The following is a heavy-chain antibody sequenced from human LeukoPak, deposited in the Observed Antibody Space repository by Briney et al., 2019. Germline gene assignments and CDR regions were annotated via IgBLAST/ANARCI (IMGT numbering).Heavy chain of an antibody. CDR2: INSGGSST. D-gene: IGHD2-2*01. Sequence: GGSLRLSGAASGFSVSSYLMHWVRQPPGKGLVWVSRINSGGSSTYYADSVKGRFTISRDNAKNTVYLEINSLRAEDTAIYYCTRGGSSTWTKPYYFDYWGQGTLVAVSS. V-gene: IGHV3-74*01. J-gene: IGHJ4*02. CDR1: GFSVSSYL. CDR3: TRGGSSTWTKPYYFDY.